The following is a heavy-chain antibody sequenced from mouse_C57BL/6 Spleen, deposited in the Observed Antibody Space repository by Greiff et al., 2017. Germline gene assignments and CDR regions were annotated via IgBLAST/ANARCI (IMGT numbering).Heavy chain of an antibody. V-gene: IGHV1-82*01. Sequence: VQLQQSGPELVKPGASVKISCKASGYAFRSSWMNWVKQRPGKGLEWIGRIYPGDGDTNYNGKFKGTAALAVDKSSSTAYMQLSSLTSVDSAVSYYAVNWVYFDYWGQGTTLTGSS. CDR1: GYAFRSSW. CDR3: AVNWVYFDY. J-gene: IGHJ2*01. D-gene: IGHD4-1*01. CDR2: IYPGDGDT.